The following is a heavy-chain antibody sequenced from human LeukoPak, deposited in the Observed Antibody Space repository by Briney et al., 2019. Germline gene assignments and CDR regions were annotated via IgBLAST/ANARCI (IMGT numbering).Heavy chain of an antibody. D-gene: IGHD7-27*01. CDR1: GFTFSDYW. CDR2: INSDGSST. CDR3: ARGYRPNWGSTVGDY. V-gene: IGHV3-74*01. Sequence: GGSLRLSCAASGFTFSDYWMRWVRQAPGKGLVWVSRINSDGSSTNYADSVKGRFTISRDNAKNTLYLQMNSLRAEDTAVYYCARGYRPNWGSTVGDYWGQGTLVTVSS. J-gene: IGHJ4*02.